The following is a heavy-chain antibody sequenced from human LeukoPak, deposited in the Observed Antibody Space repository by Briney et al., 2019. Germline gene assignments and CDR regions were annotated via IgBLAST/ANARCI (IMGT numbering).Heavy chain of an antibody. CDR1: GFTFSSYS. V-gene: IGHV3-48*04. CDR3: AARVGATTPLDY. D-gene: IGHD1-26*01. J-gene: IGHJ4*02. Sequence: PGGSLRLSCAASGFTFSSYSMNWVRQAPGKGLEWGSYISSSSSTIYYADAVKGRFTISRDNDKNSLYLQMNSLRAEDTAVYYCAARVGATTPLDYWRQGTLVTVSS. CDR2: ISSSSSTI.